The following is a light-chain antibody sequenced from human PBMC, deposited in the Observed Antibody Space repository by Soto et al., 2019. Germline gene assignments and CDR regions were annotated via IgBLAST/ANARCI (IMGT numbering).Light chain of an antibody. CDR2: SNN. J-gene: IGLJ2*01. CDR1: SSNIGSNA. Sequence: QSVLTQPPSASGTPGQRVTISCSGGSSNIGSNAVDWFQQLPGTAPKLLIYSNNQRPSGVPDRFSGFKSGTSASLAISGLQSEDEADYYCAAWDDSLNGVVFGGGTQLTVL. CDR3: AAWDDSLNGVV. V-gene: IGLV1-44*01.